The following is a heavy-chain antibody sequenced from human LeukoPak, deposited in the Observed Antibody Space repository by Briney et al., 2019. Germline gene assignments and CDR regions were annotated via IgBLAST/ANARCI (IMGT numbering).Heavy chain of an antibody. CDR2: MNPNSGNT. J-gene: IGHJ6*02. D-gene: IGHD2-15*01. CDR3: ARVYCSGGSCLESGYYYYGMDV. Sequence: ASVKVFCKASGYTFTSYDINWVRQATGQGLEWMGWMNPNSGNTGYAQKFQGRVTMTRNTSISTAYMELSSLRSEDTAVYYCARVYCSGGSCLESGYYYYGMDVWGQGTTVTVSS. CDR1: GYTFTSYD. V-gene: IGHV1-8*01.